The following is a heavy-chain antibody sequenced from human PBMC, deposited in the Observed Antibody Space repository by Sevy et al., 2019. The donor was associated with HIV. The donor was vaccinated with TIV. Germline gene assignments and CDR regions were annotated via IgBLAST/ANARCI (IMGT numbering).Heavy chain of an antibody. CDR1: GFTFSRSG. CDR3: AKMGSTNVTTSDAFDL. Sequence: GGSLRLSCAATGFTFSRSGMHWVRQAPGKGLEWVSFTRYDGTNKKYADSVKGRFTISIDNSKNTLYLQMNSLRADDTAVYYCAKMGSTNVTTSDAFDLWGQRTMVTVSS. J-gene: IGHJ3*01. CDR2: TRYDGTNK. V-gene: IGHV3-30*02. D-gene: IGHD4-17*01.